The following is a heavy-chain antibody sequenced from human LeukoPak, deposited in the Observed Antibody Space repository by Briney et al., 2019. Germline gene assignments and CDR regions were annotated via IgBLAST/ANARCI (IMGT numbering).Heavy chain of an antibody. J-gene: IGHJ5*02. V-gene: IGHV1-69*01. CDR3: ARDGDSSGYNWFDP. CDR1: GGTFSSYA. CDR2: IIPIFGTA. Sequence: GSSVKVSCKASGGTFSSYAISWVRHAPGQGLEWMGGIIPIFGTANYAQKFQGRVTITADESTSTAYMELSSLRSEDTAVYYCARDGDSSGYNWFDPWGQGTLVTVSS. D-gene: IGHD3-22*01.